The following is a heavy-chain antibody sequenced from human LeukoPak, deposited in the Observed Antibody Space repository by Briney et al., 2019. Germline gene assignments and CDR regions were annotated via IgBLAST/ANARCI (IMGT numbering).Heavy chain of an antibody. CDR2: ISSSGSYI. Sequence: GGSLRLSCAASGFTFSSYSMNWVRQAPGKGLEWVSSISSSGSYIYYADSVKGRFTISRDNAKNSLYLQMNSLRAEDTAVYYCARVHSSRSSWYSPPYYYYYYMDVWGKGTTVTISS. V-gene: IGHV3-21*01. CDR1: GFTFSSYS. CDR3: ARVHSSRSSWYSPPYYYYYYMDV. J-gene: IGHJ6*03. D-gene: IGHD6-13*01.